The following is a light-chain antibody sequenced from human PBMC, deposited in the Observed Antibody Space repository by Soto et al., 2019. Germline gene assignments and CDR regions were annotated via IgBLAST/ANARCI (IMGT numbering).Light chain of an antibody. CDR2: DAS. J-gene: IGKJ5*01. Sequence: DIQMTQSPSSLSASVGDRVTITCQASQDISNYLNWYQQKPGKAPKLLIYDASNLETGVPSRFSGSGSGTDFTFTISSLQPEDIATYYCQQYANLPLTITFGQGTRLESK. V-gene: IGKV1-33*01. CDR3: QQYANLPLTIT. CDR1: QDISNY.